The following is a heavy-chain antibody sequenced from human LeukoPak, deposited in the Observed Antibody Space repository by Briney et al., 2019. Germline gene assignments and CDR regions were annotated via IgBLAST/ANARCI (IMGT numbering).Heavy chain of an antibody. J-gene: IGHJ4*02. Sequence: GASVKVSCKASGYTFTSYGISWVRQAPGQGLEWMGWISAYNGNTNYAQKLQGRVTMTTDTSTSTAYMELRSLRSDDTAVYYCARDRRTVAGTGSGYYFDYWGQGTLVTVSS. CDR3: ARDRRTVAGTGSGYYFDY. CDR2: ISAYNGNT. V-gene: IGHV1-18*01. D-gene: IGHD6-19*01. CDR1: GYTFTSYG.